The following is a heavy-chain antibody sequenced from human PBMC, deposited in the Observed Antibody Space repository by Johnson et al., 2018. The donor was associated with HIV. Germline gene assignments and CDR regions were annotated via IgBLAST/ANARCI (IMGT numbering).Heavy chain of an antibody. D-gene: IGHD2-8*02. V-gene: IGHV3-9*01. CDR3: ARDRVLVAYASLDAFDL. CDR2: ISWNSGSI. CDR1: GFTFDDYA. Sequence: VQLVESGGGVVQPGGSLRLSCAASGFTFDDYAMHWVRQAPGKGLEWVSGISWNSGSIGYADSVKGRFTISRDNAKNTFHLKMNSLRAEDTAVYYCARDRVLVAYASLDAFDLWGQGTIVTVSS. J-gene: IGHJ3*01.